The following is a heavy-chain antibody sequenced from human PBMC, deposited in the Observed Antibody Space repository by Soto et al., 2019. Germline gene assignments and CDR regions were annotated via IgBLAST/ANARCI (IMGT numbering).Heavy chain of an antibody. D-gene: IGHD1-1*01. CDR2: IYHSGST. Sequence: TSETLSLTCTVSGASISSSYWSWIRRPPGKGLEWIGYIYHSGSTKYNPSLKSRVTISVDTSKNQFSVKLSSVTAADTAVYYCERVCGLDYIDSCGQGNRVTV. CDR1: GASISSSY. J-gene: IGHJ4*02. CDR3: ERVCGLDYIDS. V-gene: IGHV4-59*01.